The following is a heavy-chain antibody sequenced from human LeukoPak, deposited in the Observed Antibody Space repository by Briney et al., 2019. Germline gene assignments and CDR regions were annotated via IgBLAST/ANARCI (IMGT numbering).Heavy chain of an antibody. V-gene: IGHV3-11*01. CDR3: AKAHTKYSSSCLNY. J-gene: IGHJ4*02. CDR1: GFTFSDNY. D-gene: IGHD6-13*01. Sequence: GGSLRLSCAASGFTFSDNYMSWIRQAPGKGLEWVSYISSSGSTKYYADSVKGRFTISRDNSKNTLYLQMNSLRAEDTAVYYCAKAHTKYSSSCLNYWGQGTLVTVSS. CDR2: ISSSGSTK.